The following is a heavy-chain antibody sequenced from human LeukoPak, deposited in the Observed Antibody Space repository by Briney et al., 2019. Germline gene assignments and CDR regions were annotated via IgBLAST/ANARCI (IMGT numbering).Heavy chain of an antibody. CDR1: GFIFTNYF. CDR3: ATDRGWRSSGYYLYYFEY. V-gene: IGHV3-7*01. Sequence: PGGSLRLSCAASGFIFTNYFMSWVRQAPGKGLEWVASIKHDGSEKYYVDSVRGRFTISRDNTMNSPYLQMSSLRAEDTAVYYCATDRGWRSSGYYLYYFEYWGQGTLVTYSS. CDR2: IKHDGSEK. J-gene: IGHJ4*02. D-gene: IGHD3-3*01.